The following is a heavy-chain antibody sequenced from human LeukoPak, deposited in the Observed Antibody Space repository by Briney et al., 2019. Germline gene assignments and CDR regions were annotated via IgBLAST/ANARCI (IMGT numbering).Heavy chain of an antibody. CDR2: IIPIFGTA. J-gene: IGHJ4*02. CDR1: GGTFSNYA. Sequence: SVKVSCKASGGTFSNYAISWVRQAPGQGLEWMGGIIPIFGTANYAQKFRGRVTITADKSTRTAYMELSSLRSEDTAVYYCARGGRTQRGDYWGQGTLVTVSS. D-gene: IGHD1-14*01. CDR3: ARGGRTQRGDY. V-gene: IGHV1-69*06.